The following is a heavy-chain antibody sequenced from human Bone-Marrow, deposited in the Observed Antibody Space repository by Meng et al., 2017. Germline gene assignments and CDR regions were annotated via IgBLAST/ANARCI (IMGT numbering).Heavy chain of an antibody. V-gene: IGHV3-66*02. J-gene: IGHJ6*02. Sequence: GESLKISCAASGFTVSSNYMSWVRQAPGKGLEWVSVIYSGGSTYYADSVKGRFAISRDNSKNTLYLQMNSLRAEDTAVYYCAREQRDYYDSRGFLPGRYDYGMEVWGQGTTVTVSS. CDR1: GFTVSSNY. D-gene: IGHD3-22*01. CDR2: IYSGGST. CDR3: AREQRDYYDSRGFLPGRYDYGMEV.